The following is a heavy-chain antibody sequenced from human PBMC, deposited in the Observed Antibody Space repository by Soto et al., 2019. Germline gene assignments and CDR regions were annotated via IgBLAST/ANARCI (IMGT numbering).Heavy chain of an antibody. CDR1: GASISDYY. CDR3: ARDGEYTSGWYSFDS. J-gene: IGHJ5*01. V-gene: IGHV4-4*07. D-gene: IGHD6-19*01. Sequence: SETLSLTCTVSGASISDYYWGWICQPAGQALEWIGRVYVTGTTYFNPSLKSRVTMSVDTSNNQVSLKLSSVTTADSAIYYCARDGEYTSGWYSFDSWGPGTLVTVSS. CDR2: VYVTGTT.